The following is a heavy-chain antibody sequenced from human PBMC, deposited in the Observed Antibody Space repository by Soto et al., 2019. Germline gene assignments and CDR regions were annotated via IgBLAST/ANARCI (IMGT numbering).Heavy chain of an antibody. V-gene: IGHV1-69*13. Sequence: SVKVSCKASGCTFSGYAMSWVRQAPGQGLEWMGGIIPIFGTANYAQKFQGRVTITADESTSTAYMELSSLRSEDTAVYYCATPRSTPPQYYFAYWGQGTLVTVSS. J-gene: IGHJ4*02. CDR2: IIPIFGTA. CDR3: ATPRSTPPQYYFAY. CDR1: GCTFSGYA. D-gene: IGHD2-2*01.